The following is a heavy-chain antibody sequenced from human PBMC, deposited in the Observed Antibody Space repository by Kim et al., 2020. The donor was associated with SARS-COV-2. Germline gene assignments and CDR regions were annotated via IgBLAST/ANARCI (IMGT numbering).Heavy chain of an antibody. Sequence: ASVKVSCKASGYTFTSSHIQWVRQAPGQGLEWMGIINPGGGSTIYAEKIQGRVTMTRDTSTGTVFMELSSLRSEDTALYYCARGTWGGGGWGYGSGQYNRFDPWGQGTLVTVSS. CDR1: GYTFTSSH. V-gene: IGHV1-46*03. J-gene: IGHJ5*02. CDR3: ARGTWGGGGWGYGSGQYNRFDP. CDR2: INPGGGST. D-gene: IGHD3-10*01.